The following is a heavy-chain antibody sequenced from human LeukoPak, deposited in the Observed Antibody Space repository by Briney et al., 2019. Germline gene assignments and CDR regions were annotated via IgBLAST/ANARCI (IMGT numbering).Heavy chain of an antibody. J-gene: IGHJ4*02. D-gene: IGHD3-22*01. CDR1: GYTFTGYY. CDR3: AREFINYYDSSGYFDY. CDR2: INPNSGGT. V-gene: IGHV1-2*06. Sequence: ASVKVSCEASGYTFTGYYMHWVRQAPGQGLEWMGRINPNSGGTNYAQKFQGRVTMTRDTSISTAYMELSRLRSDDTAVYHCAREFINYYDSSGYFDYWGQGTLVTVSS.